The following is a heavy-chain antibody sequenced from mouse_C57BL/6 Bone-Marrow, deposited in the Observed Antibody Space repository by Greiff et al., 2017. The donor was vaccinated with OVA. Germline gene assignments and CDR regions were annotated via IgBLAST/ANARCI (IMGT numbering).Heavy chain of an antibody. CDR1: GYTFTSYW. D-gene: IGHD1-1*01. Sequence: VQLQQPGAELVRPGSSVKLSCKASGYTFTSYWMDWVKQRPGQGLEWIGNIYPSDSETHYNQKFTDKATLTVDKSSSTAYMPLSSLTSEDSAVYYCEREIDGSSLAWFAYWGQGTLVTVSA. V-gene: IGHV1-61*01. CDR3: EREIDGSSLAWFAY. CDR2: IYPSDSET. J-gene: IGHJ3*01.